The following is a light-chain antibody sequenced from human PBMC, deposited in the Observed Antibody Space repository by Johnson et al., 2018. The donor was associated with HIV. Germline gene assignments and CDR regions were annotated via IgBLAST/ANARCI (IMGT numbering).Light chain of an antibody. CDR1: SFNIGNNY. V-gene: IGLV1-51*01. J-gene: IGLJ1*01. Sequence: QSVLTQPPSVSAAPGQKVTISCSGSSFNIGNNYVSWYQQLPGTAPKLLIYDNNKRPSGIPDRFSGSKSGTSATLVITGLQTGDEADYYCETWDSSLSWVFGTGTKVTVL. CDR2: DNN. CDR3: ETWDSSLSWV.